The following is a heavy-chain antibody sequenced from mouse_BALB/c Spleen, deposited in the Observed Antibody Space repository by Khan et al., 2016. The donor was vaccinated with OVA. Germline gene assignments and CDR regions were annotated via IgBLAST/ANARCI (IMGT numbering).Heavy chain of an antibody. V-gene: IGHV1-20*02. CDR2: INPHAGET. CDR3: ARIYRSDFDY. D-gene: IGHD1-1*01. Sequence: VQLQQPGPELVKPGASVKISCKASGYSFTGYFMNWVMQSHGKSLEWIGRINPHAGETSYNQKFKDKATLTVDESSSTAHMELRNLESEDSEVYYCARIYRSDFDYWGQGTTLTVSS. J-gene: IGHJ2*01. CDR1: GYSFTGYF.